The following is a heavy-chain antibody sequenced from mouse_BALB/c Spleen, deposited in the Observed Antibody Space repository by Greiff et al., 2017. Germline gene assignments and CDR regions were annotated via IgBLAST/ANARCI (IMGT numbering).Heavy chain of an antibody. CDR3: TRDGEY. J-gene: IGHJ2*01. CDR1: GFTFSSYT. Sequence: EVMLVESGGGLVKPGGSLKLSCAASGFTFSSYTMSWVRQTPEKRLEWVATISSGGSYTYYPDSVKGRFTISRDNAKNTLYLQMSSLKSEDTAMYYCTRDGEYWGQGTTLTVSS. CDR2: ISSGGSYT. V-gene: IGHV5-6-4*01.